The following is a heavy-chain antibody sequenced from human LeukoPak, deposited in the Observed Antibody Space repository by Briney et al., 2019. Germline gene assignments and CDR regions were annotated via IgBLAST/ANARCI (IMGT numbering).Heavy chain of an antibody. CDR2: IRSKAYGGTT. CDR1: GFTFGDYA. D-gene: IGHD3-10*01. V-gene: IGHV3-49*04. Sequence: GGSLRLSCTASGFTFGDYAMSWVRQAPGKGLEWVGFIRSKAYGGTTEYAASVKGRFTISRDDSKSIAYLQMNSLKTEDTAVYYCTRDQGAALVRGVIVSWGQGTLVTVSS. CDR3: TRDQGAALVRGVIVS. J-gene: IGHJ5*02.